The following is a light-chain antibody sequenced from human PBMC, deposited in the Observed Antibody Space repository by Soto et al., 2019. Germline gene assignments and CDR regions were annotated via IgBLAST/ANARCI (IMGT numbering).Light chain of an antibody. CDR3: HQRYNWPRVT. V-gene: IGKV3-11*01. CDR1: QSVSSY. Sequence: EIVLTQTPATLSLSPRERATLSCRASQSVSSYLAWYQQKPGQTPRLLIYGASSRATGIPDRFSGSGSGTDFTLTISRLEPEDFAVYFCHQRYNWPRVTFGQGTRLEI. CDR2: GAS. J-gene: IGKJ5*01.